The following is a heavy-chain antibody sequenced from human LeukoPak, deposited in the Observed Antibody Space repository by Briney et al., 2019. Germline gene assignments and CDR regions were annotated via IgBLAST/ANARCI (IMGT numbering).Heavy chain of an antibody. J-gene: IGHJ4*02. CDR3: ARLGYYDSSGYSDY. CDR1: GGSFSGYH. CDR2: INRSAVT. D-gene: IGHD3-22*01. V-gene: IGHV4-34*01. Sequence: SETLSLTCTVSGGSFSGYHLCWIRQPPGKGLEWIGEINRSAVTTYNPSLKSRVTISLDTSKNQFSLRLNSVTAADTAVYYCARLGYYDSSGYSDYWGQGTLVTVSS.